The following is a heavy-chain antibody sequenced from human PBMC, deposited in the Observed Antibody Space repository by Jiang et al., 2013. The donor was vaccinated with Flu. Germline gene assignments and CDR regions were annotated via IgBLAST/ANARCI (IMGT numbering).Heavy chain of an antibody. V-gene: IGHV3-49*02. J-gene: IGHJ4*02. CDR3: TTINNYWAEGEFEY. D-gene: IGHD3-16*01. CDR2: GTA. Sequence: GTAEYATSVKGRFTISRDDSKSIAYLQMNSLKTEDTAVYYCTTINNYWAEGEFEYWGQGTQVTVSS.